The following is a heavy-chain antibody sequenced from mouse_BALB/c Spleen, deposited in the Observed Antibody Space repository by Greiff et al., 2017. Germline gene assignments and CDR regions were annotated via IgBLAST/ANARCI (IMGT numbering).Heavy chain of an antibody. J-gene: IGHJ3*01. CDR3: ARRDDRSAWFAY. D-gene: IGHD2-14*01. V-gene: IGHV14-3*02. CDR1: GFNIKDTY. CDR2: IDPANGNT. Sequence: VQLQQSGAELVKPGASVKLSCTASGFNIKDTYMHWVKQRPEQGLEWIGRIDPANGNTKDDPKFQGKATITADTSSNTAYLQRSSLTSEDTAVYYCARRDDRSAWFAYWGEGTLVTVSA.